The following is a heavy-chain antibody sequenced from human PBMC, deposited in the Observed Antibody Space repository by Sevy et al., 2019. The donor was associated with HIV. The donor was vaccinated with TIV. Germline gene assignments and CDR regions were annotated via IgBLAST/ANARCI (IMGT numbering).Heavy chain of an antibody. D-gene: IGHD1-26*01. CDR2: ISSSSSYI. J-gene: IGHJ3*02. CDR3: ARADGLEYSGSPGAFDI. V-gene: IGHV3-21*01. CDR1: GFTFSSYS. Sequence: GGSLRLSCAASGFTFSSYSMNWVRQAPGKGLEWVSSISSSSSYIYYADSVKGRFTISRDNAKNSLYLQMNSLRAEDTAVYYCARADGLEYSGSPGAFDIWGQWTMVTVSS.